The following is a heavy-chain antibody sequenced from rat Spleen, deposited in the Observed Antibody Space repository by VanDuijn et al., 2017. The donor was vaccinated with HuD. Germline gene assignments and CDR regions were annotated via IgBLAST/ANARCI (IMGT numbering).Heavy chain of an antibody. CDR1: GFSLTSYN. CDR3: ARDRNYGSYRIMDA. V-gene: IGHV2-30*01. Sequence: QVQLKESGPGLVQPSQTLSLTCTVSGFSLTSYNVHWVRQPTGKGLEWMGVIWTGGSTDYNSALKSRLSISRDTSKSQVFLKMNSLQTEDIATYYCARDRNYGSYRIMDAWGQGASVTVSS. CDR2: IWTGGST. J-gene: IGHJ4*01. D-gene: IGHD1-3*01.